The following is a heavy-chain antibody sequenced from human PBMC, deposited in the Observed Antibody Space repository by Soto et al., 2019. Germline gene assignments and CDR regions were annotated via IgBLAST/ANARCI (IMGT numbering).Heavy chain of an antibody. CDR1: GGSISSYY. Sequence: SSETLSLTCTVSGGSISSYYWSWIRQPPGKGLEWIGYIYYSGSTNYKSSLKSRVTISVDTSKNQFSLKLSSVTAADTAVYYCARNNGRENYYDSSGYWYYFDYWGQGTLVTVSS. J-gene: IGHJ4*02. CDR3: ARNNGRENYYDSSGYWYYFDY. CDR2: IYYSGST. D-gene: IGHD3-22*01. V-gene: IGHV4-59*01.